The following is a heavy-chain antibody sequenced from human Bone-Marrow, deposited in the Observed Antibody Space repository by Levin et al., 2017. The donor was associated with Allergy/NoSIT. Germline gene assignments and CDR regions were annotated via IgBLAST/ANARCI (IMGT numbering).Heavy chain of an antibody. J-gene: IGHJ5*02. CDR3: ARHIRPNLRGAVALGGFDP. D-gene: IGHD6-19*01. V-gene: IGHV4-39*01. Sequence: SQTLSLTCTVSGGSISSSSYYWGWIRQPPGKGLEWIGSIYYSGSTYYNPSLKSRVTISVDTSKNQFSLKLSSVTAADTAVYYCARHIRPNLRGAVALGGFDPWGQGTLVTVSS. CDR2: IYYSGST. CDR1: GGSISSSSYY.